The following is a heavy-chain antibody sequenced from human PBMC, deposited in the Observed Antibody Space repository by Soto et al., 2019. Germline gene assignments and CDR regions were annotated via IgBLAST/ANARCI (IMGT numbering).Heavy chain of an antibody. Sequence: ASVKVSCEASGYTFTSYGISCVRQAPGQGLEWVGWISAYNGNTNYAQKLQGRVTMTTDTSTSTAYMELRSLRSDDTAVYYCARAQATVTYAFDIWGQGTMVTVSS. D-gene: IGHD4-17*01. CDR3: ARAQATVTYAFDI. CDR1: GYTFTSYG. CDR2: ISAYNGNT. J-gene: IGHJ3*02. V-gene: IGHV1-18*01.